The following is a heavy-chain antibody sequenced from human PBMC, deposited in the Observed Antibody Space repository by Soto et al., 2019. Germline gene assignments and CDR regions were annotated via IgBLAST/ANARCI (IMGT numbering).Heavy chain of an antibody. CDR1: GGSISSGGYY. D-gene: IGHD3-10*01. CDR3: AREGGGYYGSGRSDYYDGMDV. Sequence: QVQLQESGPGLVKPSQTLSLTCTVSGGSISSGGYYWSWIRQHPGKGLEWIGYIYYSGSTYYNPSLKSRVTLSVDTSKNQFALKLSSVTAADTAVYYCAREGGGYYGSGRSDYYDGMDVWGQGTTVTVSS. CDR2: IYYSGST. V-gene: IGHV4-31*03. J-gene: IGHJ6*02.